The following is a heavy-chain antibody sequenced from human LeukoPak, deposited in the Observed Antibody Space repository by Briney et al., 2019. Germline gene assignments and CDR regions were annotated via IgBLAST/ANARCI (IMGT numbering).Heavy chain of an antibody. CDR1: GGSISSTTYY. Sequence: ASETLSLTCTVSGGSISSTTYYWAWIRQPPGMGLEWIGSVYYGETTYYNPSLESRVTISVDTSKNQFSLRLHSVTAADTAVYYCARHEASYFYYYMDVWGAGTTVIVSS. CDR3: ARHEASYFYYYMDV. CDR2: VYYGETT. J-gene: IGHJ6*03. V-gene: IGHV4-39*01.